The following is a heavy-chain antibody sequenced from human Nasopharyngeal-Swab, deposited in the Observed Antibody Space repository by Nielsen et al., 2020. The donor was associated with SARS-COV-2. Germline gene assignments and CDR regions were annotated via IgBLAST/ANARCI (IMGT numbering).Heavy chain of an antibody. D-gene: IGHD2-2*01. CDR3: ARISSTSFWFDP. CDR2: IDLDYDK. Sequence: WLRPPPGKALELLALIDLDYDKYYSTSLKTRLTISKDTSKNQVVLTMTNMDPVDTATYYCARISSTSFWFDPWGQGTLVTVSS. V-gene: IGHV2-70*01. J-gene: IGHJ5*02.